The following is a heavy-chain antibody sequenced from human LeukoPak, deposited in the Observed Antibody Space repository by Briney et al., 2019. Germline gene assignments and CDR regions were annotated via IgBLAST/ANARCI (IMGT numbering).Heavy chain of an antibody. J-gene: IGHJ3*02. CDR3: QGGDVFDI. Sequence: PGGSLRLSCAASGFTFTSYWMDWVRQAPGKGLEWVANINQDGSEKFYVDSVKGRFTISRDNAKNSLYLQMNSLRAEDTAVYYCQGGDVFDIWGQGTMVTVSS. CDR2: INQDGSEK. V-gene: IGHV3-7*01. CDR1: GFTFTSYW.